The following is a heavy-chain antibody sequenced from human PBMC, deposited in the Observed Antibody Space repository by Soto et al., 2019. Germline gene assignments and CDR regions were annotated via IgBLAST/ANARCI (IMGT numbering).Heavy chain of an antibody. D-gene: IGHD2-8*01. J-gene: IGHJ5*02. CDR3: AKDPTRMGWFDP. Sequence: EVQLLESGGGLVQPGGSLRLSCAASGFTFSSYAMSWVRQAPGKGLEWVSAISGSGGSTYYADSVKGRFTISRDNSKNTLYRQMNSLRAEDTAVYYCAKDPTRMGWFDPWGQGTLVTVSS. CDR2: ISGSGGST. V-gene: IGHV3-23*01. CDR1: GFTFSSYA.